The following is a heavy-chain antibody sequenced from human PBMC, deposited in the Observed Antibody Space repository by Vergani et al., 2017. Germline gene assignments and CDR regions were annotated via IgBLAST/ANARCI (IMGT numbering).Heavy chain of an antibody. J-gene: IGHJ6*03. V-gene: IGHV3-74*01. D-gene: IGHD1-26*01. CDR1: GFTFSNYW. CDR2: INSDGDST. Sequence: VQLVESGGGLVQPGGSLRLSCTASGFTFSNYWMQWVRQAPGKGLMCVSRINSDGDSTSYADSVKGRFTISRDNAKNTLYLQMDSLRAEDTAVYYCARDGWELLDYFYYMDVWGKGTTVTVSS. CDR3: ARDGWELLDYFYYMDV.